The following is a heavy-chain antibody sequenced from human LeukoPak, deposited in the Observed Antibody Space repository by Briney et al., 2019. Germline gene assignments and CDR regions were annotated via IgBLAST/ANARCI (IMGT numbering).Heavy chain of an antibody. CDR1: GFTFSNYA. Sequence: GGSLRLSCAASGFTFSNYAMTWVRLAPGKGLEWVSSIRGSGGGSSYADSVKGRFTMYRDNSRDTLYLQMNNLRAEDTAVYYCGRDPNGDYIGAFDFWGQGTLVTVSS. V-gene: IGHV3-23*01. J-gene: IGHJ3*01. CDR3: GRDPNGDYIGAFDF. CDR2: IRGSGGGS. D-gene: IGHD4-17*01.